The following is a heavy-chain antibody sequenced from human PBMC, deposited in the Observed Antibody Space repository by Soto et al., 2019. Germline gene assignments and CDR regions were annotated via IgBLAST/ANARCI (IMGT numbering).Heavy chain of an antibody. Sequence: GGSLRLSCAASGFTFSSYGMHWVRQAPGKGLEWVAVIWYDGSNKYYADSVKGRFTISRDNSKNTLYLQMNSLRAEDTAVYYCARDSRYDFWSGYGDNYYYYGMDVWGQGTTVTVSS. CDR3: ARDSRYDFWSGYGDNYYYYGMDV. CDR1: GFTFSSYG. V-gene: IGHV3-33*01. J-gene: IGHJ6*02. D-gene: IGHD3-3*01. CDR2: IWYDGSNK.